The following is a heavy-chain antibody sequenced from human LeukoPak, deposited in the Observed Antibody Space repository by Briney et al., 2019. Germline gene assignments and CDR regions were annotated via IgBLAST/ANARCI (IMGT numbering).Heavy chain of an antibody. CDR1: GGSISSYY. Sequence: PSETLSLTCIVAGGSISSYYWSWIRQPPGKGLEWMGYIYYSEGTNYNPSLESRVAISVDTSKHQFSLMLNSVTAADTAVYYCARFDTSGYYVDNWGQGTLVTVSS. V-gene: IGHV4-59*01. D-gene: IGHD3-22*01. CDR3: ARFDTSGYYVDN. CDR2: IYYSEGT. J-gene: IGHJ4*02.